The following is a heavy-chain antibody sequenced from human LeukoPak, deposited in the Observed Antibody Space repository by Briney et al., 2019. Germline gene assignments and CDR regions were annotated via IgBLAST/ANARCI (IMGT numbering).Heavy chain of an antibody. CDR2: INPNSGGT. V-gene: IGHV1-2*06. J-gene: IGHJ4*02. CDR1: GYTFTGYY. D-gene: IGHD3-9*01. Sequence: ASEKVSCKASGYTFTGYYMHWVRQAPGQGLEWMGRINPNSGGTNYAQKFQGRVTMTRDTSISTAYMELSRLRSDDTAVYYCAREPMYYDILTGSFDYWGQGTLVTVSS. CDR3: AREPMYYDILTGSFDY.